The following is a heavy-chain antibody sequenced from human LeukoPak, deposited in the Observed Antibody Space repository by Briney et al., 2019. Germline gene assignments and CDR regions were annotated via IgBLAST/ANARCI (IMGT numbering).Heavy chain of an antibody. D-gene: IGHD6-19*01. CDR1: GGTFSSYA. V-gene: IGHV1-69*13. Sequence: SVKVSCKASGGTFSSYAISWVRQAPGQGLEWMGRIIPIFGTANYAQKFQGRVTITADESTSTAYMELSSLRSEDTAVYYCASRTPSGIAVAGSIDYWGQGTLVTVSS. J-gene: IGHJ4*02. CDR2: IIPIFGTA. CDR3: ASRTPSGIAVAGSIDY.